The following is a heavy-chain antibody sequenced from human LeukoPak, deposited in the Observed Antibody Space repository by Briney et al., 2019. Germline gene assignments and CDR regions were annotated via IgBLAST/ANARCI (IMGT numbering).Heavy chain of an antibody. CDR1: GGTFSKYA. J-gene: IGHJ4*02. CDR2: IIPALGSS. Sequence: VASVKVSCKASGGTFSKYAINWVRQAPGKGLEWMGGIIPALGSSNYAQKFQGRVTLTTETSTNAAYMEMSRLRSEDTAVYYCARVGPLGGSSWYAGILGYSDFWGQGTLVTVSS. V-gene: IGHV1-69*10. D-gene: IGHD6-13*01. CDR3: ARVGPLGGSSWYAGILGYSDF.